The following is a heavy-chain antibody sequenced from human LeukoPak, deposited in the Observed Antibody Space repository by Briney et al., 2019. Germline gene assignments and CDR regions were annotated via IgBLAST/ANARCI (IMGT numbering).Heavy chain of an antibody. CDR3: ARTISYCRSTSCYQNYYGMDV. J-gene: IGHJ6*02. CDR2: IYHSGST. Sequence: SETLSLTCAVSGGSISSGGYSWSSIRQPPGKGLEWIGYIYHSGSTYYNPSLKSRVTIPVDGSKNQFSLKLSSVTAADTGVYYSARTISYCRSTSCYQNYYGMDVWGQGTTVTVSS. D-gene: IGHD2-2*01. V-gene: IGHV4-30-2*01. CDR1: GGSISSGGYS.